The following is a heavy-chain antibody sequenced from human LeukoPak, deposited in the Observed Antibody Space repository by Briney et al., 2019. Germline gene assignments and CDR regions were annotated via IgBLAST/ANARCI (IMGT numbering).Heavy chain of an antibody. J-gene: IGHJ4*02. CDR2: ISSSSSYI. D-gene: IGHD6-13*01. Sequence: PGGSLRLSCAASGFTFSSYSMNWVRQAPGKGLEWVSSISSSSSYIYYADSVKGRFTISRDNAKNSLYLQMNSLRAEDTAVYYCAGGIAAAGGFDYWGQGTLVTDSS. CDR3: AGGIAAAGGFDY. V-gene: IGHV3-21*01. CDR1: GFTFSSYS.